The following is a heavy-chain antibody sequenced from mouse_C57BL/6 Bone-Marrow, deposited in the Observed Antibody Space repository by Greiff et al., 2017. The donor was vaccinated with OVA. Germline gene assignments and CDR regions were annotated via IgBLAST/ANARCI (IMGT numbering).Heavy chain of an antibody. CDR2: IWSDGST. Sequence: QVQLKESGPGLVAPSQSLSITCTVSGFSLTSYGVHWVRQPPGKGLEWLVVIWSDGSTTYNSALKSRLSISKDNSKSQVFLKMNSLQTDDTAMYYCARHDYYGSSSYAMDYWGQGTSVTVSS. CDR1: GFSLTSYG. CDR3: ARHDYYGSSSYAMDY. V-gene: IGHV2-6-1*01. D-gene: IGHD1-1*01. J-gene: IGHJ4*01.